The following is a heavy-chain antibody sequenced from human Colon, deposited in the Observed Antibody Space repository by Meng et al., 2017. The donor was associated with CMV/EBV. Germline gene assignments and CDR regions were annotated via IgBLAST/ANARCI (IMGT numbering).Heavy chain of an antibody. Sequence: SGSTLVKPTQTFTLTCTFSGFSLSTSGMSVTWVRQAPHKALEWLARIDWEDDDFYSTPLKTRLTISKDTSRNQVVLTMTNMDPADTATYYCARGMNSTFDNWGQGTLVTVSS. CDR1: GFSLSTSGMS. CDR2: IDWEDDD. V-gene: IGHV2-70*17. D-gene: IGHD1-14*01. J-gene: IGHJ4*02. CDR3: ARGMNSTFDN.